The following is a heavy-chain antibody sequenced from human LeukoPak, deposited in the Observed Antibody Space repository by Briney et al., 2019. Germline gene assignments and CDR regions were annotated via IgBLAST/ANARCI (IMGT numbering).Heavy chain of an antibody. CDR3: ARLQLWPYYFDY. V-gene: IGHV4-34*01. D-gene: IGHD5-18*01. CDR2: INHSGST. Sequence: SETLSLTCAVYGGSFSGYYWSWIRQPPGKGLEWIGEINHSGSTNYNPSLKSRVTISVDTSKNQFSLKLSSVTAADTAVYYCARLQLWPYYFDYWGQGTLVTVSS. J-gene: IGHJ4*02. CDR1: GGSFSGYY.